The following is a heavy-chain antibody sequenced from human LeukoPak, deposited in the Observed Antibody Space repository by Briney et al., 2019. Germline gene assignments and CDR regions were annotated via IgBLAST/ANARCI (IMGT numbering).Heavy chain of an antibody. CDR3: AKNRWGSVATPDS. CDR2: ISYDGSNK. V-gene: IGHV3-30*04. D-gene: IGHD5-12*01. CDR1: GFTFSSYA. Sequence: TGGSLRLSCAASGFTFSSYAMHWVRQAPGKGLEWVAVISYDGSNKYYADSVKGRFTISRDNSKNTLYLQMNSLAIEDTAIYYCAKNRWGSVATPDSWGQGTVVTVSS. J-gene: IGHJ4*02.